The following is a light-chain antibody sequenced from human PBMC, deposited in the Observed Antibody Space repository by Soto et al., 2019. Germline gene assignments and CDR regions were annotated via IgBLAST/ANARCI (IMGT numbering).Light chain of an antibody. J-gene: IGKJ4*01. Sequence: FLLTQSPCTLSLSPEERATLSSRAIETVRNNYLAWYQQKPGQAPRLLIYDASSRATGIPDRFSGSGSGTEFTLTISSLESEDFAVYYCQQYNNWPLVTFGGGTKVDIK. CDR3: QQYNNWPLVT. CDR2: DAS. CDR1: ETVRNNY. V-gene: IGKV3-20*01.